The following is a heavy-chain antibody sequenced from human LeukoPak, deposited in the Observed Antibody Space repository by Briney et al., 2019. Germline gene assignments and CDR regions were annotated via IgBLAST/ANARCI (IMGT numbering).Heavy chain of an antibody. Sequence: SETLPLTCTVSGYSFNSGYYWGWIRQAPGKGLEWIRNIKHSASTYHNPSLKSRLTISAHSSKNEISIRRNSATAPNTSAHYWAKQRGATPYYFDYWGQGTLVTVSS. D-gene: IGHD1-26*01. CDR1: GYSFNSGYY. V-gene: IGHV4-38-2*02. CDR2: IKHSAST. CDR3: AKQRGATPYYFDY. J-gene: IGHJ4*02.